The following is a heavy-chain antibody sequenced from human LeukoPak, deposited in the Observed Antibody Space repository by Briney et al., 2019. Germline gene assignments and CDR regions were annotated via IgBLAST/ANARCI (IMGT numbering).Heavy chain of an antibody. CDR1: GGSISSSSYY. Sequence: PSETLSLTCTVSGGSISSSSYYWGWIRQPPGKGLEWIGSIYYSGSTYYNPSLKSRVTISVDTSKNQFSLKLSSVTAADTAVYYCARLNTQQLVASWGQGTLVTVSP. CDR2: IYYSGST. D-gene: IGHD6-13*01. CDR3: ARLNTQQLVAS. J-gene: IGHJ4*02. V-gene: IGHV4-39*01.